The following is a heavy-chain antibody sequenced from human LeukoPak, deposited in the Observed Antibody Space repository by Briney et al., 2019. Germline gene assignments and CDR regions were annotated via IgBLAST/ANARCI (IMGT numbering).Heavy chain of an antibody. CDR1: GYTFTSYG. CDR2: ISAYNGNT. D-gene: IGHD3-10*01. Sequence: ASVKVSCKASGYTFTSYGISWVRQAPGQGLEWMGWISAYNGNTNYAQKLQGRVTMTTDTSTSTAYMELRSLRSDDTAVYYCARDADYYGSGSYYNGNYYGMDVWGQGTTVTVSS. V-gene: IGHV1-18*01. CDR3: ARDADYYGSGSYYNGNYYGMDV. J-gene: IGHJ6*02.